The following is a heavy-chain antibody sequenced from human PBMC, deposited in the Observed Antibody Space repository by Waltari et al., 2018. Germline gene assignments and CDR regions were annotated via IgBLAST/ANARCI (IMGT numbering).Heavy chain of an antibody. CDR3: ARGRGSGRYYSALFDY. CDR1: GGSISSYS. D-gene: IGHD3-10*01. Sequence: QVQLQESGPGLVKPSETLSLTCTVSGGSISSYSWSWIRQPPGEGLEWIGYIYHSGGTYYNPSLNGRVTISLDTSKNQISLQLNSVTAADTAMYYCARGRGSGRYYSALFDYWGQGTRLTVSS. J-gene: IGHJ4*02. CDR2: IYHSGGT. V-gene: IGHV4-59*01.